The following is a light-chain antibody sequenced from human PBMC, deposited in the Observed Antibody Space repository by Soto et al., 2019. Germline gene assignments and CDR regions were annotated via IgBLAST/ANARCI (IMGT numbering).Light chain of an antibody. CDR3: QAWDSSTAVV. J-gene: IGLJ2*01. CDR2: QDS. V-gene: IGLV3-1*01. CDR1: KLGDKY. Sequence: SYELTQPPSVSVSPGQTASITCSGDKLGDKYACWYQQKPGQSPVLVIYQDSKRPSGLPERFSGSNSGNTATLTISGTQAMDEADYYCQAWDSSTAVVFGGGTKVTLL.